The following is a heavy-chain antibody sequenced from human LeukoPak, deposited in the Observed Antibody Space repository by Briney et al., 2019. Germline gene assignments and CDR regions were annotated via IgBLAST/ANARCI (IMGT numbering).Heavy chain of an antibody. D-gene: IGHD1-1*01. J-gene: IGHJ6*02. V-gene: IGHV1-24*01. Sequence: ASVKVSCRVSGYTLTELSMHWVRQAPGKGLEWMGGFDPEDGETIYAQKFQGRVTMTEDASTDTAYMELSSLRSEDTAVYYCATAVRYYGMDVWGQGTTVTVSS. CDR1: GYTLTELS. CDR3: ATAVRYYGMDV. CDR2: FDPEDGET.